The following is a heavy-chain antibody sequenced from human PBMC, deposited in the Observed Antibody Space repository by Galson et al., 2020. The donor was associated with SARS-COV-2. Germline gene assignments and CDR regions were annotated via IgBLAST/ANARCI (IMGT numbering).Heavy chain of an antibody. Sequence: GESLKISCAASGFTFNSYTMHWVRQAPGKGLEWVSLICWDGGSTYYADSVKGRFTISRDNCKNSLYLQMNSLRTEGTALYYCAKDIVYYGAGSCRGVGMVGSWGLGPLVPFSS. D-gene: IGHD3-10*01. V-gene: IGHV3-43*01. CDR2: ICWDGGST. J-gene: IGHJ4*02. CDR3: AKDIVYYGAGSCRGVGMVGS. CDR1: GFTFNSYT.